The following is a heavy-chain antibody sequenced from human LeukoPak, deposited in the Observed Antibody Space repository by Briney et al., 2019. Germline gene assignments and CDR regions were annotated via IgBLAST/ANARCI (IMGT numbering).Heavy chain of an antibody. J-gene: IGHJ4*02. CDR2: IRSDGSDT. D-gene: IGHD3-10*01. CDR1: GFSFSDFD. Sequence: GGSLRLSCATSGFSFSDFDMQWVRQAPGQGLEWVAFIRSDGSDTYYGDSVKGRFTVSRDNSKKILHLQMSSLRPGDTAVYYCAIIPLGGRFDYWGQGTLVIVSS. CDR3: AIIPLGGRFDY. V-gene: IGHV3-30*02.